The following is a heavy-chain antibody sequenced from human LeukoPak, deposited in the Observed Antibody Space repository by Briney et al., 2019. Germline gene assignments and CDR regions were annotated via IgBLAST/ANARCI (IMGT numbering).Heavy chain of an antibody. V-gene: IGHV3-48*03. CDR3: ESFPSSGWYVSGNDF. CDR2: IGSGGGTK. D-gene: IGHD6-19*01. CDR1: VFIFSSYE. Sequence: PGGSLRLSCAASVFIFSSYEMNWVRQAPGKGLEWVSYIGSGGGTKYYADSVKGRFTISRDNGKYSLYLQMNSLRAEDTAVYYCESFPSSGWYVSGNDFWGQGTLVTVSS. J-gene: IGHJ4*02.